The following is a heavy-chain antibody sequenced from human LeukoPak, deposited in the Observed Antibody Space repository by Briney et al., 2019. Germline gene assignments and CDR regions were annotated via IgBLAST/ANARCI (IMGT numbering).Heavy chain of an antibody. CDR1: GDSVSTNTAA. CDR2: TYYRSKWYS. CDR3: ARSNNGPLDY. J-gene: IGHJ4*02. V-gene: IGHV6-1*01. Sequence: SQTLSLTCAISGDSVSTNTAAWNWIRQSPSRGLEWLGKTYYRSKWYSDYVLSVKSRITLNPDTSKNQFSLQLSSVTPEDTAVYYCARSNNGPLDYWGQGTLVTVSS. D-gene: IGHD2-8*01.